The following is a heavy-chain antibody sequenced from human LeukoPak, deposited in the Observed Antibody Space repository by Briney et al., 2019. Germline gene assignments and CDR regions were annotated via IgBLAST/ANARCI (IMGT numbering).Heavy chain of an antibody. CDR2: INHSGST. J-gene: IGHJ5*02. Sequence: ASETLSLTCAVYGGSFSGYYWSWIRQPPGKGLEWIGEINHSGSTNYNPSLKSRVTISVDTSKNQFSLKLSSVTAADTAVYYCARGIITMVRGVIMFRAFDPWGQGTLVTVSS. V-gene: IGHV4-34*01. CDR3: ARGIITMVRGVIMFRAFDP. CDR1: GGSFSGYY. D-gene: IGHD3-10*01.